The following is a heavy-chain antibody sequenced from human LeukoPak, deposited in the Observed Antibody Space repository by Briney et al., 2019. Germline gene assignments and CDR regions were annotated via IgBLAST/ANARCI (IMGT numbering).Heavy chain of an antibody. D-gene: IGHD3-16*02. CDR2: IYYSGST. CDR1: GGSISSSSYY. Sequence: PSETLSLTCTVSGGSISSSSYYWGWIRQPPGKGLEWIGSIYYSGSTYYNPSLKSRVTISVDTSKNQFSLKLSSVTAADTAVYYCARNMRDDYVWGSYRYPAPQYYFDYWGQGTLVTVSS. V-gene: IGHV4-39*07. J-gene: IGHJ4*02. CDR3: ARNMRDDYVWGSYRYPAPQYYFDY.